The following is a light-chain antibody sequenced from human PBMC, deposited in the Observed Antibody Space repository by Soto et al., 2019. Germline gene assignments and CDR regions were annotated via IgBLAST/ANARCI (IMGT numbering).Light chain of an antibody. V-gene: IGLV1-44*01. CDR3: AAWDDSLKGVV. J-gene: IGLJ2*01. CDR2: NSN. Sequence: QAVVTQSPSASGTPGQGVTISCSGGGSNIGSNAVHWYQQLPGTAPKLLIYNSNQRPSGVPARFSGSKSGTSASLAISGLQSEDEADYHCAAWDDSLKGVVFGGGTKLTVL. CDR1: GSNIGSNA.